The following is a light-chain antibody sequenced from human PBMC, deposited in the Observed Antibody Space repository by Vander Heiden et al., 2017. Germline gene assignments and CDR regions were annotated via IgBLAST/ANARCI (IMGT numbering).Light chain of an antibody. J-gene: IGLJ3*02. V-gene: IGLV1-44*01. CDR2: SNN. CDR3: AAWDDSLNGLV. Sequence: QSVLTRPPSASGTPGQRVTISCSGSSSNIGSNTVNWYHQLPGTAPKLLIYSNNQRPSGVPDRFSGSKSGTSASLAISGLQSEDEADYYCAAWDDSLNGLVFGGGTKLTVL. CDR1: SSNIGSNT.